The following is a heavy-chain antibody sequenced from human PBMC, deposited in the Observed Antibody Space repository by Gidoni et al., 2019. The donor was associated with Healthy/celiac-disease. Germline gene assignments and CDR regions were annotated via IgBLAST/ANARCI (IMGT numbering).Heavy chain of an antibody. CDR3: ARDNAPYSSSPEGMDV. V-gene: IGHV3-21*01. Sequence: EVQLVESGGGLVKPGGSLRLSCAASGFTFSSYSMNWVRQAPGKGLEWVSSISSSSSYIYYADSVKGRFTISRDNAKNSLYLQMNSLRAEDTAVYYCARDNAPYSSSPEGMDVWGQGTTVTVSS. J-gene: IGHJ6*02. CDR1: GFTFSSYS. D-gene: IGHD6-6*01. CDR2: ISSSSSYI.